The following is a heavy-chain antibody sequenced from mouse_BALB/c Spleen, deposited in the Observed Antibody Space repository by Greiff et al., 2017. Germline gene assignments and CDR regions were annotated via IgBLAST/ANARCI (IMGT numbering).Heavy chain of an antibody. J-gene: IGHJ4*01. V-gene: IGHV14-3*02. D-gene: IGHD2-14*01. CDR2: IDPANGNT. CDR3: ARGWNYRYDDAMDY. CDR1: GFNIKDTY. Sequence: EVQLQQSGAELVKPGASVKLSCTASGFNIKDTYMHWVKQRPEQGLEWIGRIDPANGNTKYDPKFQGKATITADTSSNTAYLQLSSLTSEDTAVYYCARGWNYRYDDAMDYWGQGTSVTVSS.